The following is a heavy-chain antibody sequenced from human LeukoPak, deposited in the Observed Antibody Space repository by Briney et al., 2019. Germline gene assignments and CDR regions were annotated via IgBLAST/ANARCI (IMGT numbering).Heavy chain of an antibody. CDR3: AKPLTAATGSDFDH. CDR2: IIGSGGNT. V-gene: IGHV3-23*01. CDR1: GFTFSNYA. D-gene: IGHD6-13*01. Sequence: WGSLTLTCAASGFTFSNYAMSWVRQAPGKGLEWVSAIIGSGGNTYYADSVKGRFTISRDNSKNTLYLQLNSVRAEDTAVYYCAKPLTAATGSDFDHWGQGNLVSVSS. J-gene: IGHJ4*02.